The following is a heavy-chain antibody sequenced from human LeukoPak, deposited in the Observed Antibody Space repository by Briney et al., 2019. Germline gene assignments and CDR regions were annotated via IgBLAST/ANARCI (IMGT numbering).Heavy chain of an antibody. CDR3: ARDMTGIAAAGTFNY. J-gene: IGHJ4*02. D-gene: IGHD6-13*01. CDR2: IWYDGSNK. Sequence: GGSLRLSCAASGFTFSSYGMHWVRQAPGKGLEWVAVIWYDGSNKYYADSVKGRLTISRDNSKNTLYLQMNSLRAEDTAVYYCARDMTGIAAAGTFNYWGQGTLVTVSS. CDR1: GFTFSSYG. V-gene: IGHV3-33*01.